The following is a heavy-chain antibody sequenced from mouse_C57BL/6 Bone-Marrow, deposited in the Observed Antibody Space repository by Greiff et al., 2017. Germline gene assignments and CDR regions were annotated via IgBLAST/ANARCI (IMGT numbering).Heavy chain of an antibody. CDR2: ISDGGSYP. D-gene: IGHD2-2*01. Sequence: EVKLMESGGGLVKPGGSLKLSCAASGFTFSSYAMSWVRQTPEKRLAWVATISDGGSYPYYPDNVPGRFTISRANAKNNLYLQMSHRKSEDTTMYYCARDLVTSEAWLAYWGQGTLVTVSA. V-gene: IGHV5-4*01. J-gene: IGHJ3*01. CDR1: GFTFSSYA. CDR3: ARDLVTSEAWLAY.